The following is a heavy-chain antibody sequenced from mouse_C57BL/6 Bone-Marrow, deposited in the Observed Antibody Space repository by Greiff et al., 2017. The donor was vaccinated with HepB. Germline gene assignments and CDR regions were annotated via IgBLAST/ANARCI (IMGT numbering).Heavy chain of an antibody. CDR2: IHPNSGST. D-gene: IGHD2-1*01. J-gene: IGHJ4*01. CDR3: ASNYPLYYYAMDY. Sequence: QVQLQQPGAELVKPGASVKLSCKASGYTFTSYGMHWVKQRPGQGLVWIGMIHPNSGSTNYNEKFKSKATLTVDKSSSTAYMQLSSLTSEDSAVYYCASNYPLYYYAMDYWGQGTSVTVSS. CDR1: GYTFTSYG. V-gene: IGHV1-64*01.